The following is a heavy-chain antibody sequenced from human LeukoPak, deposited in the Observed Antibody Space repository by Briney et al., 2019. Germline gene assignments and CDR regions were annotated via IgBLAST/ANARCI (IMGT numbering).Heavy chain of an antibody. J-gene: IGHJ6*03. CDR1: GGTFSSSA. D-gene: IGHD2-2*02. CDR3: ARVQIPYCSSTSCDTERDYYYYMDV. Sequence: SVKVSCKASGGTFSSSAISWVRQAPGQGLEWMGGIIPIFGTANYAQKFQGRVTITTDESTSTAYMELSSLRSEDTAVYYCARVQIPYCSSTSCDTERDYYYYMDVWGKGTTVTVSS. V-gene: IGHV1-69*05. CDR2: IIPIFGTA.